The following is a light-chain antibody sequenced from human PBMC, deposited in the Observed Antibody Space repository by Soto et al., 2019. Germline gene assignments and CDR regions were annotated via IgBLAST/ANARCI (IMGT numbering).Light chain of an antibody. CDR1: QSVNTW. V-gene: IGKV1-5*01. CDR2: DAS. Sequence: DIQMTQSPSTLSASVGDRVTITCRASQSVNTWLAWYQQKPGEAPNLLIYDASSLQSGVPSRFSGSGSGTEFTLTISSLQPDDFATYYCQQYDRYSPTFGQGTKVDIK. CDR3: QQYDRYSPT. J-gene: IGKJ1*01.